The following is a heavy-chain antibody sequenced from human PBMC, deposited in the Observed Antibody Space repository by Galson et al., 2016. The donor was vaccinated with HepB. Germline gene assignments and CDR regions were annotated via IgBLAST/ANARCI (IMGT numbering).Heavy chain of an antibody. J-gene: IGHJ6*02. CDR3: AKDRCSSTSCYFDYYYYGMDV. D-gene: IGHD2-2*01. Sequence: SLRLSCAASGFTFSSYAMSWVRQAPGKGLEWFSGISGSGGSTKYADSVKGRFTISRDNSKNTLYLQMNSLRAEDTAVYYCAKDRCSSTSCYFDYYYYGMDVWGQGTTVTVSS. CDR1: GFTFSSYA. CDR2: ISGSGGST. V-gene: IGHV3-23*01.